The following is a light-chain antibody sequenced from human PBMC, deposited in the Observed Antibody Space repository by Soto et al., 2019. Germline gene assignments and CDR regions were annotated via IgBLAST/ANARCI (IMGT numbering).Light chain of an antibody. CDR1: QSVSSSY. CDR2: GAS. Sequence: EVVLTQSPGTLSLSPGERATLSCRASQSVSSSYLAWYQQKPGQAPRLLFYGASSRAPGIPDRFSGSGSRTDFTLTISRLEPEDFAVYYCPQYGSSQYTFGQGTKLDIK. J-gene: IGKJ2*01. CDR3: PQYGSSQYT. V-gene: IGKV3-20*01.